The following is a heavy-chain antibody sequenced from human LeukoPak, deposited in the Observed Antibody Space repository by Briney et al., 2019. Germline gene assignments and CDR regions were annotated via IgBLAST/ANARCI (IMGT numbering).Heavy chain of an antibody. CDR3: AKEKASSGSYYVDY. D-gene: IGHD3-10*01. Sequence: GGSLRLSCAASGFTFSSYAMSWVRQAPGKGLEWVSAVRETGASTFYADSVKGRFTISRDNSKNTLYLQMNSLRAEDTAIYYCAKEKASSGSYYVDYWGQGTLVTVSS. J-gene: IGHJ4*02. V-gene: IGHV3-23*01. CDR1: GFTFSSYA. CDR2: VRETGAST.